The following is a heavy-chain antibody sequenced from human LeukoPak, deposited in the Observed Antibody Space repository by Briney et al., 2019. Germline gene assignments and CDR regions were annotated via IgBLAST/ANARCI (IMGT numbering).Heavy chain of an antibody. CDR2: INGGNGIT. CDR1: GYTFISYA. CDR3: ARSSGWQTLFDY. Sequence: ASVKVSCKASGYTFISYAMHWVRQAPGQRLEWMGWINGGNGITKYLQKFQGRVTITRDTSASTAYMELSSLRSEDTAVYYRARSSGWQTLFDYWGQGTLVIVSS. V-gene: IGHV1-3*01. J-gene: IGHJ4*02. D-gene: IGHD6-19*01.